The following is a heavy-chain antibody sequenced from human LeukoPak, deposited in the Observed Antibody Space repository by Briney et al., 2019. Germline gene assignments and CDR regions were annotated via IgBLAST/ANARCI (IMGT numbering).Heavy chain of an antibody. Sequence: GGSLRLSCAASGFTFSSYAMSWVRQAPGKGLEWVSAISGSGGSTYYADSVKGRFTISRDNSKNTLYLQMNSLRAEDTAVYYCANLKTAMPGFDYWGQGTLVTVSS. CDR1: GFTFSSYA. V-gene: IGHV3-23*01. D-gene: IGHD5-18*01. J-gene: IGHJ4*02. CDR3: ANLKTAMPGFDY. CDR2: ISGSGGST.